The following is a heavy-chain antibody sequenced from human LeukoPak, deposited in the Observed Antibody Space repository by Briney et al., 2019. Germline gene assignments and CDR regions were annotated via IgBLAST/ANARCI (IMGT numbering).Heavy chain of an antibody. CDR3: ARVVEFQVLSFDP. Sequence: PSETLSLTCNVSGGSFSSYYWTWIRQPPGKGLEWIGNVYYSGGTNYKSSRKSRVSISVDRSKNQFSLELRSVTPADTAVYYCARVVEFQVLSFDPWGQGTLVTVSS. CDR1: GGSFSSYY. V-gene: IGHV4-59*01. CDR2: VYYSGGT. J-gene: IGHJ5*02. D-gene: IGHD4/OR15-4a*01.